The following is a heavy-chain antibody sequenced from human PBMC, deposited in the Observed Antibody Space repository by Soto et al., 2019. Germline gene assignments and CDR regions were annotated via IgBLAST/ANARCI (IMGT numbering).Heavy chain of an antibody. CDR1: GGSVSSGSYY. Sequence: PSETLSLTCTVSGGSVSSGSYYWSWIRQPPGKGLEWIGYIYYSGSTNYNPSLKSRVTISVDTSKNQFSLKLSSVTAADTAVYYCARTYYDFWSDYWGQGTLVTVSS. J-gene: IGHJ4*02. CDR2: IYYSGST. CDR3: ARTYYDFWSDY. D-gene: IGHD3-3*01. V-gene: IGHV4-61*01.